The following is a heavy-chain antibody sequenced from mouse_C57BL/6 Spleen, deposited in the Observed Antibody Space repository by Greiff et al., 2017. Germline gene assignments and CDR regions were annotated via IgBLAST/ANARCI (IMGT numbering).Heavy chain of an antibody. CDR1: GFTFSDYG. V-gene: IGHV5-17*01. CDR3: ARREYYGKGYFDY. J-gene: IGHJ2*01. D-gene: IGHD2-1*01. Sequence: EVKVVESGGGLVKPGGSLKLSCAASGFTFSDYGMHWVRQAPEKGLEWVAYISSGSSTIYYADTVQGRFTISRDNAKNTLFLQMTSLRSEDTAMYYCARREYYGKGYFDYWGQGTTLTVSS. CDR2: ISSGSSTI.